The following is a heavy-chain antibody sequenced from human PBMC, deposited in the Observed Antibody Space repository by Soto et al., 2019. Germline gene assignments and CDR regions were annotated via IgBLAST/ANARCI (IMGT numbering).Heavy chain of an antibody. CDR3: ARHPRDDYNYGGSGIFDY. CDR2: MYYSGSS. J-gene: IGHJ4*02. V-gene: IGHV4-39*01. Sequence: QLQLQESGPGLVKPSETLSLTCSVSGGSISSRTFWWAWIRQAPGKGLAWIGDMYYSGSSYSSPSLKSRVTLSVDTSKNQLSLKLNSVTAADTAVYYCARHPRDDYNYGGSGIFDYWGQGTLVTVSS. CDR1: GGSISSRTFW. D-gene: IGHD4-4*01.